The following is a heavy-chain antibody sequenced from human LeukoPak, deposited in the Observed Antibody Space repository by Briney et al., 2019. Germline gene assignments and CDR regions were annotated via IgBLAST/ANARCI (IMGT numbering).Heavy chain of an antibody. V-gene: IGHV4-61*02. CDR2: IYTSGST. Sequence: SQTLSLTCTVSGGSISGGSYYWGWIRQPAGKGLEWIGRIYTSGSTNYNPSLKSRVTISVDTSKNQFSLKLSSVTAADTAVYYCARDHGTYDILTGYYNWFDPWGQGTLVTVSS. CDR3: ARDHGTYDILTGYYNWFDP. CDR1: GGSISGGSYY. J-gene: IGHJ5*02. D-gene: IGHD3-9*01.